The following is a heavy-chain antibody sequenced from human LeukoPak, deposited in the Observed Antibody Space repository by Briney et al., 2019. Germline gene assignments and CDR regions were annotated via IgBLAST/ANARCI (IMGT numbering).Heavy chain of an antibody. CDR1: EFTFSSYS. Sequence: GGSLRLSCAASEFTFSSYSMNWVRQAPGKGLEWVSYITNSGNSKSYADSVKGRFTISRDNSKNTLYLQMNSLRAEDTAVYYCARDGCSSTSCYTKDPGYGMDVWGQGTTVTVSS. CDR2: ITNSGNSK. D-gene: IGHD2-2*02. J-gene: IGHJ6*02. CDR3: ARDGCSSTSCYTKDPGYGMDV. V-gene: IGHV3-48*01.